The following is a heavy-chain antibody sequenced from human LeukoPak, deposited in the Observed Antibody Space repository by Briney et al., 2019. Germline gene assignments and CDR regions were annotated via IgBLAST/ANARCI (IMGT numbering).Heavy chain of an antibody. CDR2: ISAYNGNA. Sequence: ASVKVSCKASGYTFTSYGISWVRQAAGQGLEWMGWISAYNGNANYAQKLQGRVTMTTDTSTSTAYMELRSLRSDDTAVYYCARGPDYYGSGSFDYWGQGTLVTVSS. CDR3: ARGPDYYGSGSFDY. D-gene: IGHD3-10*01. CDR1: GYTFTSYG. J-gene: IGHJ4*02. V-gene: IGHV1-18*01.